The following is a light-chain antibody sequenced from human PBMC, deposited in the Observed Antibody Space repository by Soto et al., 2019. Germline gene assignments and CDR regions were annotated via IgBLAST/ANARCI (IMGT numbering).Light chain of an antibody. CDR3: CSYAGRYIYV. J-gene: IGLJ1*01. CDR2: DVN. CDR1: NTDIGTYNY. V-gene: IGLV2-11*01. Sequence: QSAVTQPRSVSGSPGQSVTIPCTGTNTDIGTYNYVSWYQQHPGKAPKLMIYDVNKRPSGVPDRFSGSKSGNTASLTISGLQAEDEADYYCCSYAGRYIYVFGTGTKATVL.